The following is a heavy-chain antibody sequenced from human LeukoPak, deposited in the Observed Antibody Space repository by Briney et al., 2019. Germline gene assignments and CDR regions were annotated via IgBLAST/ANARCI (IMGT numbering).Heavy chain of an antibody. CDR2: IYYSGST. D-gene: IGHD3-9*01. V-gene: IGHV4-31*03. J-gene: IGHJ5*02. Sequence: KPSQTLSLTCTVSGGSISSGGYYWSWIRQHPGKGLEWVGYIYYSGSTYYNPSLKSRVTISVDTSKNQFSLKLSSVTAADTAVYYCARVLRYFDRFDPWGQGTLVTVSS. CDR3: ARVLRYFDRFDP. CDR1: GGSISSGGYY.